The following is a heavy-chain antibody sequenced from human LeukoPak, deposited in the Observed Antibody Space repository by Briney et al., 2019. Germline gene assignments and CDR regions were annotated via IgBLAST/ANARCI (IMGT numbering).Heavy chain of an antibody. CDR3: ARGDDYGDYGWFDP. CDR2: INPNSGNT. Sequence: GASVKVSCEASGYTFTSYDINWVRQATGQGLEWMGWINPNSGNTGYAQKFQGRVTMTRNTSISTAYMWLSSLRAEDTPVYYCARGDDYGDYGWFDPRGQGTLVNVSS. D-gene: IGHD4-17*01. CDR1: GYTFTSYD. V-gene: IGHV1-8*01. J-gene: IGHJ5*02.